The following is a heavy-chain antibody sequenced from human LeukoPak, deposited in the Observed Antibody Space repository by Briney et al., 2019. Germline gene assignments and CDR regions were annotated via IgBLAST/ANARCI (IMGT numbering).Heavy chain of an antibody. Sequence: ASVKVSCKVSGYTLTELSMHWVRQAPGKGLELMGGFDPEDGETIYAQKFQGRVTMTEDTSTDTAYMELSSLRSEDTAVYYCATRLYYYDSSGYAFDIWGQGTMDTVSS. J-gene: IGHJ3*02. CDR1: GYTLTELS. CDR2: FDPEDGET. V-gene: IGHV1-24*01. D-gene: IGHD3-22*01. CDR3: ATRLYYYDSSGYAFDI.